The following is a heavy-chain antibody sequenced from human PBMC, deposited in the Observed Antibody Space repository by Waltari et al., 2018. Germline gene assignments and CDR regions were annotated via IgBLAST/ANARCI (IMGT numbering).Heavy chain of an antibody. CDR3: ARDPGYSSFDY. V-gene: IGHV3-7*01. J-gene: IGHJ4*02. D-gene: IGHD6-19*01. CDR2: INQDGSQK. Sequence: EVQLVQSGGGLVQPGESLRLSCAASGFTFSHSWMSWVRQAPGKGLESVATINQDGSQKNYVDSVKGRFTISRDNAKNSLYLQMNSLRAEDTAFYYCARDPGYSSFDYWGQGTLVTVSS. CDR1: GFTFSHSW.